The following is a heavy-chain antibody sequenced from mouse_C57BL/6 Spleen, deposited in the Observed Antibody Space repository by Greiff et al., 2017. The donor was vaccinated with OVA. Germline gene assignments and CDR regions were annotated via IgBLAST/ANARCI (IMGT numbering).Heavy chain of an antibody. V-gene: IGHV5-17*01. CDR2: ISSGSSTI. CDR1: GFTFSDYG. CDR3: ARAGTGYYFDY. Sequence: EVKLMESGGGLVKLGGSLKLSCAASGFTFSDYGMHWVRQAPEKGLEWVAYISSGSSTIYYADTVKGRFTISRDNAKNTLFLQMTSLRSEDTAMYYCARAGTGYYFDYWGQGTTLTVSS. J-gene: IGHJ2*01.